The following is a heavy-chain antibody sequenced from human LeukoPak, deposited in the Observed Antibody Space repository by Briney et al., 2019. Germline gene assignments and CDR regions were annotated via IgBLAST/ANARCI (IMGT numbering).Heavy chain of an antibody. V-gene: IGHV3-13*01. D-gene: IGHD5-12*01. CDR2: IGTAGDT. Sequence: GGSLRLSCAASGFTFSSYDMHWVRQATGKGLEWVSAIGTAGDTYYPGSVKGRFTISRENAKNSLYLQMNSLRAGDTAVYYCVRGYSGYGPFDYWGQGTLVTVSS. CDR3: VRGYSGYGPFDY. CDR1: GFTFSSYD. J-gene: IGHJ4*02.